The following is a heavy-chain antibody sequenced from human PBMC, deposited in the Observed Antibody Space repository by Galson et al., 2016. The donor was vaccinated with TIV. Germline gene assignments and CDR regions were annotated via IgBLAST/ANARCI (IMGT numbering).Heavy chain of an antibody. CDR2: ISYDGRYT. Sequence: SLRLSCAASGFTFNSYAIYWVRQAPGKGLEWVAGISYDGRYTNDAASVKGRFTISRDKSKNTVYLQMNSLRAEDTGFYYCARDRSGYDFDYWGQGTLVTVPS. V-gene: IGHV3-30*04. J-gene: IGHJ4*02. CDR3: ARDRSGYDFDY. CDR1: GFTFNSYA. D-gene: IGHD5-12*01.